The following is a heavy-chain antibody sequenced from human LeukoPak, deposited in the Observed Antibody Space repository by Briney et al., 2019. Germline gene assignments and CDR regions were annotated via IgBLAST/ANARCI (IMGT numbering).Heavy chain of an antibody. CDR1: GFTFSKYS. D-gene: IGHD5-24*01. V-gene: IGHV3-48*04. CDR2: INSGSYSI. CDR3: ARDLGGYNFDY. Sequence: GGSLRLSCAVSGFTFSKYSMNWLRPAPGKGLQWISYINSGSYSIYYADSVKGRFTITRDNAKDSVYLQMNSLRGEDTAVYYCARDLGGYNFDYWGQGTLVTVSS. J-gene: IGHJ4*02.